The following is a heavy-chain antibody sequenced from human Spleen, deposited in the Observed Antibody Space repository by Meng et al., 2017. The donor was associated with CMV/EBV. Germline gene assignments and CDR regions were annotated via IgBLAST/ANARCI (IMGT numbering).Heavy chain of an antibody. V-gene: IGHV3-33*06. CDR2: TWYDGSSK. CDR1: GFTFSSYA. J-gene: IGHJ4*02. CDR3: AKVGTRGLVPAASYLDY. Sequence: LSLTCAASGFTFSSYAMSWVRQAPGKGLEWVAVTWYDGSSKNYADSVKGRFTISRDNSKNTLYLQMNSLRAEDTAVYYCAKVGTRGLVPAASYLDYWGQGILVTVSS. D-gene: IGHD2-2*01.